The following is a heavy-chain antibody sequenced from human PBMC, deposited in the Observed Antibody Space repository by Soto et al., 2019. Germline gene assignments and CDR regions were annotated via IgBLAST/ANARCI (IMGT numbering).Heavy chain of an antibody. CDR3: ARPSSSSPLYYYYGMDV. D-gene: IGHD6-6*01. V-gene: IGHV1-69*01. J-gene: IGHJ6*02. CDR2: IIPIFGTA. CDR1: GGTFSSYA. Sequence: QVQLVQSGAEVKKPGYSVKVSCKASGGTFSSYAISWVRQAPGQGLEWMGGIIPIFGTANYAQKFQGRVTITADESTSTAYMELSSLRSEDTAVYYCARPSSSSPLYYYYGMDVWGQGTTVTVSS.